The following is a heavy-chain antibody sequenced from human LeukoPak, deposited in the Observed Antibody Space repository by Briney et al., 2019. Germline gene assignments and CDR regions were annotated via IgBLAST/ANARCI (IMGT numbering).Heavy chain of an antibody. V-gene: IGHV4-61*02. J-gene: IGHJ4*02. Sequence: PSETLSLTYTVSGGSISSGSYYWSWIRQPAGKGLEWIGRIYTSGSTNYNPSLKSRVTISVDTSKNQFSLKLSSVTAADTAVYYCASGDGGYRSGREYYFDYWGRGTLVTVSS. CDR2: IYTSGST. D-gene: IGHD3-10*01. CDR3: ASGDGGYRSGREYYFDY. CDR1: GGSISSGSYY.